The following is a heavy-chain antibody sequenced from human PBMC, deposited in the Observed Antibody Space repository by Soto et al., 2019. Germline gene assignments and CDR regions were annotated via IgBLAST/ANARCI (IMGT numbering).Heavy chain of an antibody. D-gene: IGHD3-22*01. Sequence: EVQLVESGGGLVQPGGSLRLSCAASGFTFSSYSMNWVRQAPGKGLEWVSYISSSSSTIYYADSVKVRFTISRDNAKNPLYLQLNSLRDEQTAVYYCASFDRSGYYQGDVIVEYWGQGTLVTVSS. J-gene: IGHJ4*02. CDR1: GFTFSSYS. CDR2: ISSSSSTI. V-gene: IGHV3-48*02. CDR3: ASFDRSGYYQGDVIVEY.